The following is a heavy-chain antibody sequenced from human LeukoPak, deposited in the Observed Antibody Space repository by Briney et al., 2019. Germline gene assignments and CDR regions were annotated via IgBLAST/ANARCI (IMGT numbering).Heavy chain of an antibody. J-gene: IGHJ4*02. V-gene: IGHV3-23*01. CDR1: GFTFSSYA. Sequence: GGSLRLSCADSGFTFSSYAMSWVRQAPGKGLEWVSAITGSGGSTYYADSVKGRFTISRDNSKNTLYVQMNSLRAEDTAVYYCATERNWVFDYWGQGTLVTVSS. D-gene: IGHD7-27*01. CDR3: ATERNWVFDY. CDR2: ITGSGGST.